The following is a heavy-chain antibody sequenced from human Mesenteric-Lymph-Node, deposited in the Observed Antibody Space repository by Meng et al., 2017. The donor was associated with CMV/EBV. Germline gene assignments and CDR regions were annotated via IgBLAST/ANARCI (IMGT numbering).Heavy chain of an antibody. Sequence: GGSLRLSCAASGLTFSRHGIHWVRRAPGKGLEWVGRTRNKAHSYTTEYAASVKGRFTISRDDSKNSLYLQMNSLKTEDTAVYYRARDRAGSGAFDIWGQGTMVTVSS. J-gene: IGHJ3*02. CDR3: ARDRAGSGAFDI. V-gene: IGHV3-72*01. CDR2: TRNKAHSYTT. D-gene: IGHD3-10*01. CDR1: GLTFSRHG.